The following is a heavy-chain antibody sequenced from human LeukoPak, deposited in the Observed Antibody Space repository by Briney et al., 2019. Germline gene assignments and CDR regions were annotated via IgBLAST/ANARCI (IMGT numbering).Heavy chain of an antibody. V-gene: IGHV1-18*01. Sequence: ASVKVSCKASGYTFTSYGVTWVRQAPGQGLEWMGWISAYNGNTNYAQNVQGRVTMSRDTSTSTAYMELRSLRSDDTAVYYCARDKGTSYLSSFDYWGQGTLVTVSS. CDR1: GYTFTSYG. CDR2: ISAYNGNT. D-gene: IGHD6-6*01. J-gene: IGHJ4*02. CDR3: ARDKGTSYLSSFDY.